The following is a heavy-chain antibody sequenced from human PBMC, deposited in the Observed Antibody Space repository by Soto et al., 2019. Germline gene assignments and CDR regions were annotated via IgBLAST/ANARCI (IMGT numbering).Heavy chain of an antibody. CDR3: AHVADFWSGYMMSSSPGRNNWFDP. V-gene: IGHV2-5*02. Sequence: SGPTLVNPTQTPTLTCTFSGFSLSTSGVGVGWIRQPPGKALEWLALFYWDDDKRYSPSLKSRLTITKDTSKNQVVLTMTNMDPVDTATYYCAHVADFWSGYMMSSSPGRNNWFDPWGQGTLVTVSS. D-gene: IGHD3-3*01. CDR2: FYWDDDK. J-gene: IGHJ5*02. CDR1: GFSLSTSGVG.